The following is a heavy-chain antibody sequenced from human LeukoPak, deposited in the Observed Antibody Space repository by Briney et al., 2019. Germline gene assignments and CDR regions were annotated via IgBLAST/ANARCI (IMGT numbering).Heavy chain of an antibody. V-gene: IGHV3-30*04. D-gene: IGHD5-12*01. CDR1: GFTFSSYA. Sequence: GGTLRLSCAASGFTFSSYAMHWVRQAPGKGLEWVAVISYDGSNKYYADSVKRRLTISRDNSKNTLYLQMNSLRAEETAVYYCARDRIVATIGEFDYWGQGTLVTVSS. CDR2: ISYDGSNK. CDR3: ARDRIVATIGEFDY. J-gene: IGHJ4*02.